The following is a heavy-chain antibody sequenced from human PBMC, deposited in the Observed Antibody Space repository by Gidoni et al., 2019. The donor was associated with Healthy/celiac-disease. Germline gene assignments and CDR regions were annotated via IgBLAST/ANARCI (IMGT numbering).Heavy chain of an antibody. J-gene: IGHJ4*02. CDR3: AHSGEQQLVPGV. Sequence: QITLKESGPTLVNPTQTLTLTCTFSAFSLSTSGVGVAWIRQPPGKALGWLALIYWDDDQRYRPSLKSRLTITKDISKNQVVLTMTNRDPVDTATYYCAHSGEQQLVPGVWGQGTRVTVSS. V-gene: IGHV2-5*02. CDR1: AFSLSTSGVG. CDR2: IYWDDDQ. D-gene: IGHD6-13*01.